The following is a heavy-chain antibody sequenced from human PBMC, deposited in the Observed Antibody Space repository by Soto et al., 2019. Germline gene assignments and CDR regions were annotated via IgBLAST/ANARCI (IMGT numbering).Heavy chain of an antibody. CDR1: GFSLTTSGEA. CDR2: IYWDADK. Sequence: QITLKESGPTLVKPTQTLTLTCTFSGFSLTTSGEAVGWIRQPPGKALEWLALIYWDADKRSSPSLKSRLTITKDTCKIQVVLTITNMDPVDTATYYCAHIPGSGQLLYSYYYYMDVWGKGTTVTVSS. D-gene: IGHD3-10*01. J-gene: IGHJ6*03. V-gene: IGHV2-5*02. CDR3: AHIPGSGQLLYSYYYYMDV.